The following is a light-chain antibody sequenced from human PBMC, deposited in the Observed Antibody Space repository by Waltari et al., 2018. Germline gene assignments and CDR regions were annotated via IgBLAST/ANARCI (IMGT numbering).Light chain of an antibody. CDR3: QQANSFPIT. Sequence: DIQMTQSPTSVSASVGDSVNISCRASQPVSHWLTWYQQKPGKAPKLLIYATSRWQSGVPSRFSGSGSGTQHFPLTINNLQPEDFGTYYCQQANSFPITFGQWTRLEIK. CDR1: QPVSHW. CDR2: ATS. J-gene: IGKJ5*01. V-gene: IGKV1D-12*01.